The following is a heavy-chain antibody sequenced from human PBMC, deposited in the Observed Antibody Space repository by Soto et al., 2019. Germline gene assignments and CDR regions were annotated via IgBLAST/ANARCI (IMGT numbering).Heavy chain of an antibody. CDR3: AREREAPTGEFDY. Sequence: QVQLVQSGAEVKKPGASVKVSCKASGYTFTSYGISWVRQAPGQGLEGMGWISAYNGNTNYAQKLQGRVTMTTDTPTRTAYMELSSLRSDDAAVYYCAREREAPTGEFDYWGQGTLVTVSS. CDR2: ISAYNGNT. D-gene: IGHD3-16*01. J-gene: IGHJ4*02. CDR1: GYTFTSYG. V-gene: IGHV1-18*01.